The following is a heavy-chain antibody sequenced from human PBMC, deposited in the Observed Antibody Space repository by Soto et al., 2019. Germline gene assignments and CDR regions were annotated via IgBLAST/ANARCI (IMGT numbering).Heavy chain of an antibody. CDR1: GGSISSYY. CDR2: IYYSGST. J-gene: IGHJ3*02. Sequence: SETLSLTCTVSGGSISSYYWSWIRQPPGKGLEWIGYIYYSGSTNYNPSLKSRVTRSVDTSKNQFSLKLSSVTAADTAVYYCARTNRDAFDIWGQGTMVTVSS. CDR3: ARTNRDAFDI. V-gene: IGHV4-59*08.